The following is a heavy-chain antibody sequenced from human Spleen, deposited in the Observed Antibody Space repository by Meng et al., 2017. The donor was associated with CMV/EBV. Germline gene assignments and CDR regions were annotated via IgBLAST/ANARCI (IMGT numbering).Heavy chain of an antibody. J-gene: IGHJ4*02. D-gene: IGHD6-19*01. CDR1: GGSISSGDYY. V-gene: IGHV4-30-4*08. CDR3: ARVSSGWDYFDY. CDR2: IYYSGST. Sequence: HRQQSGPVLVNPSQTLSLTCTVSGGSISSGDYYWSWIRQPPGKGLEWIGYIYYSGSTYYNPSLKSRVTISVDTSKNQFSLKLSSVTAADTAVYYCARVSSGWDYFDYWGQGTLVTVSS.